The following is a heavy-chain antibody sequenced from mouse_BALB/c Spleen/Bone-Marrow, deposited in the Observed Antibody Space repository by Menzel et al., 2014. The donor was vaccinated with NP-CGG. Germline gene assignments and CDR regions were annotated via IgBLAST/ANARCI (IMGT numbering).Heavy chain of an antibody. Sequence: VKLQESGAELVKPGASVKLSCKASGYTFTSYWMHWVKQRPGQGLEWIGEINPSNGRTNYNEKFKSKATLTVDKSSSTAYMQLSSLTSEDSAVYYCAREVVATDYFDYWGQGTTLTVSS. D-gene: IGHD1-1*01. CDR1: GYTFTSYW. J-gene: IGHJ2*01. CDR3: AREVVATDYFDY. CDR2: INPSNGRT. V-gene: IGHV1S81*02.